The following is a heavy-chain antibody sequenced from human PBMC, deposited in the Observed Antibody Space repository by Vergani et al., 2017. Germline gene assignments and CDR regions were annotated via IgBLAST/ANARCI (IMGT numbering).Heavy chain of an antibody. CDR1: GFSFGSYG. Sequence: QVKLEESGGGVVQPGRSLRLSCAASGFSFGSYGMHWVRQSPGKGLEWVAVISNDGGNKYYADSVKGRFTIYKDNTVDMLSLQMNSLRPDDTAVYYCASRVNSSGGLDVWGQGTTVTVSS. CDR3: ASRVNSSGGLDV. D-gene: IGHD1/OR15-1a*01. J-gene: IGHJ6*02. CDR2: ISNDGGNK. V-gene: IGHV3-30*03.